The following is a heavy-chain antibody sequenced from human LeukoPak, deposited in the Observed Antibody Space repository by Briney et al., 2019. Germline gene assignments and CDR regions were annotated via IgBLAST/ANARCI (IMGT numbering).Heavy chain of an antibody. CDR2: IKTDASEK. CDR3: ATYSTRNAREFQS. D-gene: IGHD4-11*01. V-gene: IGHV3-7*01. Sequence: QTGGSLRLSCETSGFIFSNCWMTWVRQAPGKGLEWVANIKTDASEKYYADSVKGRFTISRDNAKMSLYLQMNSLRVEDTAVYYCATYSTRNAREFQSWGQGTLVTVS. CDR1: GFIFSNCW. J-gene: IGHJ1*01.